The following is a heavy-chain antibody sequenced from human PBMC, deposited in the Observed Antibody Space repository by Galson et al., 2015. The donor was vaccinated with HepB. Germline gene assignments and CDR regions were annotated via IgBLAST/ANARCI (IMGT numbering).Heavy chain of an antibody. J-gene: IGHJ4*02. V-gene: IGHV3-30*02. CDR3: AKLDSLRLGELSTLAY. CDR1: GFTFSSYG. D-gene: IGHD3-16*02. Sequence: SLRLSCAASGFTFSSYGMHWVRQAPGKGLEWVAFIRYDGSNKYYADSVKGRFTISRDNSKNTLYLQMNSLRAEDTAVYYCAKLDSLRLGELSTLAYWGQGTLVTVSS. CDR2: IRYDGSNK.